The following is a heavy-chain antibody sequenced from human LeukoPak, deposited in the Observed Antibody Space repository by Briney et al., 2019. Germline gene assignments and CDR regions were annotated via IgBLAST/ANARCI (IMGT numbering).Heavy chain of an antibody. CDR1: GFTFSSYW. Sequence: GGSLRLSCAASGFTFSSYWMSWVRQAPGKGLEWVTNIKQDGSEKYYVDSVKGRFTISRDNAKNSLYLQMNSLRAEDTAVYYCARGDYDFWSGCSDYWGQGTLVTVSS. CDR3: ARGDYDFWSGCSDY. J-gene: IGHJ4*02. D-gene: IGHD3-3*01. V-gene: IGHV3-7*01. CDR2: IKQDGSEK.